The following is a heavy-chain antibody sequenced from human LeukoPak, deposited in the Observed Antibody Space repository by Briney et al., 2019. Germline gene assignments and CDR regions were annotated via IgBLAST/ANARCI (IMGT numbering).Heavy chain of an antibody. Sequence: SETLSLTCTISGGSISSYYWSWIRQPAGKGLEWIGRIYTSRSTNYNPSLKSRVTMSVDMSKNQFSLNLRSVTAADTAIYYCGRIGGDYDVLPFDYWGQGILVTVSS. J-gene: IGHJ4*02. CDR1: GGSISSYY. D-gene: IGHD4-17*01. V-gene: IGHV4-4*07. CDR2: IYTSRST. CDR3: GRIGGDYDVLPFDY.